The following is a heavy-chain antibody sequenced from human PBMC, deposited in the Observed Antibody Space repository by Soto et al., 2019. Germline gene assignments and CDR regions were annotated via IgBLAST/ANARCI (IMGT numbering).Heavy chain of an antibody. CDR3: AKSLGDYGDYSNYGMDV. J-gene: IGHJ6*02. V-gene: IGHV3-30*18. CDR1: GFTFSSYG. D-gene: IGHD4-17*01. Sequence: QVQLVESGGGVVQPGRSLRLSCAASGFTFSSYGMHWVRQAPGKGLEWVAVISYDGSNKYYADSVKGRFTISRVNSKNTLYLQMNSLSAEDTAVYYCAKSLGDYGDYSNYGMDVWGQGTTVTVSS. CDR2: ISYDGSNK.